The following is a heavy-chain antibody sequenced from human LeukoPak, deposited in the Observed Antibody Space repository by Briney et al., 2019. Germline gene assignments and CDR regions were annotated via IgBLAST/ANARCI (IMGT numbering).Heavy chain of an antibody. CDR1: GYTFTGYY. Sequence: ASVKVSCKASGYTFTGYYMHWVRQAPGQGLEWMGWMNPKSGNTGYAQKFQGRVTMTRNTAIRTAYMELSGLRSDDSAVYYCARARNSTGWFYRGHMDIDYWGQGTLVTVSS. CDR3: ARARNSTGWFYRGHMDIDY. J-gene: IGHJ4*02. D-gene: IGHD6-19*01. V-gene: IGHV1-8*02. CDR2: MNPKSGNT.